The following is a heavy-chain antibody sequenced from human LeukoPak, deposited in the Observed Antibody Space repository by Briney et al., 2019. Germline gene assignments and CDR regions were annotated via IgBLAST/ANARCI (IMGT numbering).Heavy chain of an antibody. CDR1: GFTFSSYW. CDR3: AADRGHAFDI. V-gene: IGHV3-74*01. J-gene: IGHJ3*02. D-gene: IGHD1-14*01. CDR2: IYSDGSGT. Sequence: GGSLRLSCAASGFTFSSYWMHWVRQAPGKGLVWVSLIYSDGSGTTYAESVKGRFTISRDNAKNTLFLQINSLTAEDTAVYYCAADRGHAFDIWGQGTMVTVS.